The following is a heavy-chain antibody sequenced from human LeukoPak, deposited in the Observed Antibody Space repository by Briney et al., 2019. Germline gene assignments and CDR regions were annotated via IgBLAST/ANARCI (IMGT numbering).Heavy chain of an antibody. Sequence: RWASVKVSCKASGGTFSSYAISWVRQAPGQGLEWMGGIIPIFGTANYAQKFQGRVTITADESTSTAYMELSSLRSEDTAVYYCASRGGYQLLATMDVWGKGTTVTVSS. CDR2: IIPIFGTA. D-gene: IGHD2-2*01. CDR1: GGTFSSYA. V-gene: IGHV1-69*13. J-gene: IGHJ6*03. CDR3: ASRGGYQLLATMDV.